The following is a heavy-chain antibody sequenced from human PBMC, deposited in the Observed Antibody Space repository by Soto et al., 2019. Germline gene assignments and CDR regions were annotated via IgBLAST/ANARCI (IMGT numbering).Heavy chain of an antibody. CDR3: AKDIREGWSGEFRGSDY. CDR1: GFMFDDYA. CDR2: ISWNSGSI. J-gene: IGHJ4*02. D-gene: IGHD3-10*01. Sequence: GGSLRLSCAASGFMFDDYAMHWVRQAPGKGLEWVSGISWNSGSIGYADSVKGRFTISRDNAKNSLYLQMNSLRAEDTAFYYCAKDIREGWSGEFRGSDYWGQGTLVTVSS. V-gene: IGHV3-9*01.